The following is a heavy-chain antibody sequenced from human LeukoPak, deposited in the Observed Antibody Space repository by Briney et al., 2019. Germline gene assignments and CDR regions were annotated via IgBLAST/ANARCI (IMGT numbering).Heavy chain of an antibody. CDR3: ARVARGTTVEFDY. Sequence: SQTLSLTCTVSGGSISSGGYYWSWIRQHPGKGLEWIGYTYYSGSTYYNPSLKSRVTISVDTSKNQFSLKLSSVTAADTAVYYCARVARGTTVEFDYWGQGTLVTVSS. J-gene: IGHJ4*02. CDR1: GGSISSGGYY. D-gene: IGHD4-23*01. V-gene: IGHV4-31*03. CDR2: TYYSGST.